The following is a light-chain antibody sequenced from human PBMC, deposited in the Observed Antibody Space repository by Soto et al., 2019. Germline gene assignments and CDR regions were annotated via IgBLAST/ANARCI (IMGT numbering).Light chain of an antibody. CDR1: QSVSSN. CDR3: QQYNSWPYT. V-gene: IGKV3-15*01. CDR2: GAS. Sequence: EIVMTQSPATLSVSPGERATLSCRASQSVSSNLAWYQQKPGQAPRLLIYGASTRATGIPARFSGSGSGTEFTLTISSLQSEDFAVYYCQQYNSWPYTFGHGTKVQIK. J-gene: IGKJ2*01.